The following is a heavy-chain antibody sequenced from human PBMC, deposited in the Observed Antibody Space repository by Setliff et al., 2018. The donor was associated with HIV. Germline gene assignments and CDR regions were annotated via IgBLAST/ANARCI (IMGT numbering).Heavy chain of an antibody. Sequence: SETLSLTCAVYGGSFSGYYWSWIRQPPGKGLEWIGEINHSGSTNYNPSLKSRVTISVDTSKNQFSLKLSSVTAADTAVYYCARGSGKMVRGIFSGSYYYFMDVWGKGTTVTVSS. V-gene: IGHV4-34*01. CDR2: INHSGST. J-gene: IGHJ6*03. D-gene: IGHD3-10*01. CDR1: GGSFSGYY. CDR3: ARGSGKMVRGIFSGSYYYFMDV.